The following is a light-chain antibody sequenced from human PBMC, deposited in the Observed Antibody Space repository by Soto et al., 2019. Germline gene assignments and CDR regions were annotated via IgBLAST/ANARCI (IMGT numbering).Light chain of an antibody. J-gene: IGKJ1*01. CDR2: GAS. V-gene: IGKV3-15*01. CDR1: QSVSSN. Sequence: IVMTQSPSTLSVSPGERATLSCRASQSVSSNLAWYQHKPCQAPRLLIYGASTRATGIPARFSGSGSGTEFTLTISSLQSEDFAVYYCQHYNNWPRTFGQGTKVEIK. CDR3: QHYNNWPRT.